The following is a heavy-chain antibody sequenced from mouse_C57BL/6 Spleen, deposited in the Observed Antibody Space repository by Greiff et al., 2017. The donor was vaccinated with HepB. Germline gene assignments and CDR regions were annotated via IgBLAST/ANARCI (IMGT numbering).Heavy chain of an antibody. CDR2: IHPNSGST. J-gene: IGHJ3*01. D-gene: IGHD2-3*01. V-gene: IGHV1-64*01. CDR1: GYTFTSYW. Sequence: QVQLQQPGAELVKPGASVKLSCKASGYTFTSYWMHWVKQRPGQGLEWIGMIHPNSGSTNYNEKFKSKATLTVDKSSSTADMQLSSLTSEDSAVYYCASDGPGVFFAYWGQGTLVTVSA. CDR3: ASDGPGVFFAY.